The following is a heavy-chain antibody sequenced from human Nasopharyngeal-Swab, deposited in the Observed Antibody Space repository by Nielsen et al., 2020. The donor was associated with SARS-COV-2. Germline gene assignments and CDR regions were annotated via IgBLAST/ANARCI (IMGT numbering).Heavy chain of an antibody. Sequence: GESLKTSCAASGFTFNNYNFNWVRQPPGQGLEWVSSISSSSSYIYYADSVKGRFTISRDNAKNSLYLQMNSLRAEDTAVYYCARDGLDYDFWSAYFMDVWGQGTTVTVSS. CDR1: GFTFNNYN. J-gene: IGHJ6*02. CDR3: ARDGLDYDFWSAYFMDV. CDR2: ISSSSSYI. V-gene: IGHV3-21*01. D-gene: IGHD3-3*01.